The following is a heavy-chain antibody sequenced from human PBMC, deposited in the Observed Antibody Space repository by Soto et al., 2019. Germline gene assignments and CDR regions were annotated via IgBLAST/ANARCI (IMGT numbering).Heavy chain of an antibody. J-gene: IGHJ4*02. CDR2: IYYSGST. CDR3: ASESRDGSFDY. CDR1: GGSISSGGYY. D-gene: IGHD3-10*01. Sequence: PSETLSLTCTVSGGSISSGGYYWSWIRQHPGKGLEWIGYIYYSGSTYYNPSLKSRVTISVDTSKNQFSLKRSSVTAADTAVYYCASESRDGSFDYWGQGTLVTVSS. V-gene: IGHV4-31*03.